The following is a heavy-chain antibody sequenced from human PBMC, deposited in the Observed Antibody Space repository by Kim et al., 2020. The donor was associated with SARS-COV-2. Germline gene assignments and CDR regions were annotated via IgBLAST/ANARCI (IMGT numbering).Heavy chain of an antibody. CDR2: TRNNANSYTT. V-gene: IGHV3-72*01. CDR1: GFTFSSYS. J-gene: IGHJ4*01. CDR3: AIGSREQTTDY. D-gene: IGHD6-13*01. Sequence: GGSLRLSCVASGFTFSSYSMSWVRQAPGKGLEWVGDTRNNANSYTTAYAASVKVSFTSSKDESKHSLYLQRNSPKTEATADYSSAIGSREQTTDY.